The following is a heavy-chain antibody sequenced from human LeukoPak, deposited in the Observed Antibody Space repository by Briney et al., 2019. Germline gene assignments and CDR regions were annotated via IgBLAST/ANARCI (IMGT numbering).Heavy chain of an antibody. J-gene: IGHJ4*02. CDR3: ARDRNLDY. V-gene: IGHV3-7*01. Sequence: GGSLRLSCTASGFTFSNYWMSWVRQAPGKGLEWVANIKQDGSEKYYVDSVKGRFTISRDNAKNSLYLQLNSLRAEDTAVYYCARDRNLDYWGQGTLVTVSS. CDR1: GFTFSNYW. CDR2: IKQDGSEK. D-gene: IGHD1-14*01.